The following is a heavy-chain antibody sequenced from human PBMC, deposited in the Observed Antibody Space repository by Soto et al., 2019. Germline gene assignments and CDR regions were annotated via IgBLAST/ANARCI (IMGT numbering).Heavy chain of an antibody. CDR3: ARGREYSSSPRGFFEMDV. CDR2: INHSGST. V-gene: IGHV4-34*01. CDR1: GGSFSCYY. D-gene: IGHD6-6*01. Sequence: SETLSLTCAVYGGSFSCYYWSWIRQPPGKGLEWIGEINHSGSTNYNPSLKSRVTISVDTSKNQFSLKLSSVTAADTAVYYCARGREYSSSPRGFFEMDVWGQGTTVTVSS. J-gene: IGHJ6*02.